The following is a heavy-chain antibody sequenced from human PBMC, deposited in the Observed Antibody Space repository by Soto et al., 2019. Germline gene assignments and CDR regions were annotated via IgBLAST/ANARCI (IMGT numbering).Heavy chain of an antibody. D-gene: IGHD3-10*01. V-gene: IGHV1-18*01. CDR1: GYNFRSNG. J-gene: IGHJ6*02. Sequence: ASVKVSCKASGYNFRSNGFSWVRQVPGQGLEWMGWISATSGDTNYAQKFQGRVTMTTDTSTNTANMELRSLRSDDTAEYYCARDYGPGSYSRPNVQSHFYALDVWGQGTTVTVSS. CDR3: ARDYGPGSYSRPNVQSHFYALDV. CDR2: ISATSGDT.